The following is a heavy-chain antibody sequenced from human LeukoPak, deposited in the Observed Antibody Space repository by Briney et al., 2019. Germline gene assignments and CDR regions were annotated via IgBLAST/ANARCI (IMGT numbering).Heavy chain of an antibody. D-gene: IGHD4-17*01. J-gene: IGHJ3*02. V-gene: IGHV3-30*04. CDR1: GFTFSSYA. CDR2: ISYDGSNK. CDR3: AKDFTVTKTDAFDI. Sequence: PGGSLRLSCAASGFTFSSYAMHWVRQAPGKGLEWVAVISYDGSNKYYADSVKGRFTISRDNSKNTLYLQMNSLRAEDAAVYYCAKDFTVTKTDAFDIWGQGTMVTVSS.